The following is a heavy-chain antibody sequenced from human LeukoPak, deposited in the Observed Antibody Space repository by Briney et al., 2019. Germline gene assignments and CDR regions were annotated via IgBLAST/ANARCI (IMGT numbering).Heavy chain of an antibody. CDR1: GFTFSSYW. J-gene: IGHJ4*02. CDR2: VNGDGSST. Sequence: GGSLRLSCAASGFTFSSYWMHWVRQAPGKGLVWVARVNGDGSSTAYADSVKGRFTVSRDNAKKALYLQMNSLGAEDTAVYYCAVKGGYNDWDAPFDYWGQGTLVTVSS. V-gene: IGHV3-74*01. D-gene: IGHD5-12*01. CDR3: AVKGGYNDWDAPFDY.